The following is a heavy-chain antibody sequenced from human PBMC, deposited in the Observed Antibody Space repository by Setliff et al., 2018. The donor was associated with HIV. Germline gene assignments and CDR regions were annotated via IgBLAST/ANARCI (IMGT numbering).Heavy chain of an antibody. CDR3: ARDTLYYNFWSGYPRYYYYYMDV. D-gene: IGHD3-3*01. V-gene: IGHV4-4*08. Sequence: PSETLSLTCTVSGGSISSYYWSWIRQPTGKGLEWIGYIYTSGSTNYNPSLKSRVTISVDTSKNQFSLKLSSVTAADTAVYYCARDTLYYNFWSGYPRYYYYYMDVWGKGTTVTVSS. CDR1: GGSISSYY. J-gene: IGHJ6*03. CDR2: IYTSGST.